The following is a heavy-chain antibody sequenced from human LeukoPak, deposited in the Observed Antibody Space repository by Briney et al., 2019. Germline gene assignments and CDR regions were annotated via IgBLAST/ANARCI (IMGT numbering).Heavy chain of an antibody. CDR3: ARATYYYDSSGYYAFDY. CDR1: GGSISSYY. J-gene: IGHJ4*02. V-gene: IGHV4-4*07. CDR2: IYTSGST. Sequence: PSETLSLTCTVSGGSISSYYWSWLRQPAGKGLEWIGRIYTSGSTNYNPSLKSRVTISVDTSKNQFSLKLSSVTAADTAVYYWARATYYYDSSGYYAFDYWGQGTLVTVSS. D-gene: IGHD3-22*01.